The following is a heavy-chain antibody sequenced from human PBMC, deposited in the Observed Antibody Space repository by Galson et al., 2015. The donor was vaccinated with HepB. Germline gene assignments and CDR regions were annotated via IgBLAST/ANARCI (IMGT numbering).Heavy chain of an antibody. V-gene: IGHV3-33*01. J-gene: IGHJ5*02. D-gene: IGHD3-3*01. CDR3: TRHPTTFYDFWSGYSDNWFDP. Sequence: SLRLSCAASGFTLSSYGMHWVRQAPGKGLEWVAGIWYDGSNKHSADSVKGRFTISRDNSKNTLCLQVNSLRAEDTALYYCTRHPTTFYDFWSGYSDNWFDPWGQGTLVIVSS. CDR2: IWYDGSNK. CDR1: GFTLSSYG.